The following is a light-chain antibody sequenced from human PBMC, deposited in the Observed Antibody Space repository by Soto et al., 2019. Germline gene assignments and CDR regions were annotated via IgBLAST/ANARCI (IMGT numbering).Light chain of an antibody. Sequence: EIFLTQSPDPLSLSPGERAPLSCRASQSVSRYLAWYQQKPGRAPRLRIYDASNRATGIPARFSGSGSGTDFTLTISSLEPEDFAVYYCQQRSNWPTITFGQGTRLEIK. CDR3: QQRSNWPTIT. CDR1: QSVSRY. CDR2: DAS. J-gene: IGKJ5*01. V-gene: IGKV3-11*01.